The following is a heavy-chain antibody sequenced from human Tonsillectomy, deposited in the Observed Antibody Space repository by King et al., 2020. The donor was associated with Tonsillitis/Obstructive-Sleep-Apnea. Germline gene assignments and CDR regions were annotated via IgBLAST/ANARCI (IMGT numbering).Heavy chain of an antibody. V-gene: IGHV1-2*02. Sequence: VQLVESGAEVKKPGASVKVSCKASGYTFTGYFMHWVRQAPGQGLEWMGWVNPNTGGTNYAQKFKGRVTMTSDTSISTAYMELSRLRSDDTSVYYCARDGGSYLNWFDPWGQGTLVTVSS. CDR3: ARDGGSYLNWFDP. CDR2: VNPNTGGT. D-gene: IGHD1-26*01. J-gene: IGHJ5*02. CDR1: GYTFTGYF.